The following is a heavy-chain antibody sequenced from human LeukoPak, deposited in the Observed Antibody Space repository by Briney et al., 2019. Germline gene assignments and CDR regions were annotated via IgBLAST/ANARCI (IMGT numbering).Heavy chain of an antibody. J-gene: IGHJ3*02. CDR2: IYTSGST. CDR3: ARRRLQLKVAAFDI. D-gene: IGHD5-12*01. CDR1: GGSISSYY. Sequence: PSETLSLTCTVSGGSISSYYWSWIRQPAGKGLEWIGRIYTSGSTNYNPSLKSRVTMSVDTSKNQFSLKLSSVTAADTAVYYCARRRLQLKVAAFDIWGQGTMVTVSS. V-gene: IGHV4-4*07.